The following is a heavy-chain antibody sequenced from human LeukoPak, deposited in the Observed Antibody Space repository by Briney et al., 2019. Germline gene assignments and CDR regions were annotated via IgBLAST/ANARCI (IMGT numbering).Heavy chain of an antibody. V-gene: IGHV4-59*08. CDR1: GGSISSYY. J-gene: IGHJ4*02. CDR2: IYYSGST. D-gene: IGHD6-13*01. Sequence: ETLSLTCTVSGGSISSYYWSWIRQPPGKGLEWIGYIYYSGSTNYNPSLKSRVTISVDTSKNQFSLKLSSVTAADTAVYYCAKLPVGGSAAGYFDYWGQGTLVTVSS. CDR3: AKLPVGGSAAGYFDY.